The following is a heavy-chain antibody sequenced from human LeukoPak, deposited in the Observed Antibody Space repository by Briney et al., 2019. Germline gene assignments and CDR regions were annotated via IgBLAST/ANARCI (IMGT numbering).Heavy chain of an antibody. D-gene: IGHD4-17*01. CDR2: ISGSGSGGSGSGGST. J-gene: IGHJ3*02. CDR3: AKALSAVTTDAFDI. Sequence: GGSLRLSCAASGFTFSSSAMSWVRQAPGKGLEWVSNISGSGSGGSGSGGSTYYADSVKGRFTISRDNSKNTLYLQMNSLRAEDTAVYYCAKALSAVTTDAFDIWGQGTMVTVSS. V-gene: IGHV3-23*01. CDR1: GFTFSSSA.